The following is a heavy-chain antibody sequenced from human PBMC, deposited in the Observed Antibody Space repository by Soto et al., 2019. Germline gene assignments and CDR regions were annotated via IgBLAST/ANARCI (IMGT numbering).Heavy chain of an antibody. Sequence: PSETLSLTCTVPGGSVSSGSYYWSWIRRPPGKGLEWIGYIYYSGSTNYNPSLKSRVTISVDTSKNQFSLKLSSVTAADTAVYYCARHERVRGAICPVGWGQGTLVTVSS. CDR1: GGSVSSGSYY. CDR2: IYYSGST. V-gene: IGHV4-61*01. J-gene: IGHJ4*02. CDR3: ARHERVRGAICPVG. D-gene: IGHD3-10*01.